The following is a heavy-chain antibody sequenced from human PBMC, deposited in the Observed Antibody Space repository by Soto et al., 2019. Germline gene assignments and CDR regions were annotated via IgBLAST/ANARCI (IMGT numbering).Heavy chain of an antibody. CDR2: IYATGTT. V-gene: IGHV4-4*07. J-gene: IGHJ5*02. CDR3: VRGGTKTLRDWFDP. CDR1: VASISGFY. D-gene: IGHD1-1*01. Sequence: SATLSLTCTVSVASISGFYWSWIRKSAGKGLEWIGRIYATGTTDYNPSLKSRVMMSVDTSKKQFSLKLRSVTAADTAVYYCVRGGTKTLRDWFDPWGQGISVTVS.